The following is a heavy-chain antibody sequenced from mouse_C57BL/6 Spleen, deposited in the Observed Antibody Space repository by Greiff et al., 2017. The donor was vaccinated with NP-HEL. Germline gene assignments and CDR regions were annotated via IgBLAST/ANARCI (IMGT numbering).Heavy chain of an antibody. CDR1: GFSFNTYA. CDR2: IRSKSNNYAT. D-gene: IGHD1-1*01. CDR3: VSFSYGSRGFAY. J-gene: IGHJ3*01. Sequence: GGGLVQPKGSLKLSCAASGFSFNTYAMNWVRQAPGKGLEWVARIRSKSNNYATYYADSVKDRFTISRDDSESMLYLQMNNLKTEDTAMYYCVSFSYGSRGFAYWGQGTLVTVSA. V-gene: IGHV10-1*01.